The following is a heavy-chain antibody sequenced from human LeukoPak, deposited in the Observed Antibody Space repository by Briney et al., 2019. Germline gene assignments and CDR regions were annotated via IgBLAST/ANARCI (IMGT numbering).Heavy chain of an antibody. J-gene: IGHJ4*02. Sequence: ASVKVSCKASGYTFTNYAMNWVRQAPGQGLEWMGWINPNSGGTNYAQKFQGRVTMTRDTSISTAYMELSRLRSDDTAVYYCASGESYGRSRFDYWGQGTLVTVSS. V-gene: IGHV1-2*02. CDR3: ASGESYGRSRFDY. CDR2: INPNSGGT. CDR1: GYTFTNYA. D-gene: IGHD5-18*01.